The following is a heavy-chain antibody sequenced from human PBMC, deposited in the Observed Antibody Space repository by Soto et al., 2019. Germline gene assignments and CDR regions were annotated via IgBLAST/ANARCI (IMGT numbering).Heavy chain of an antibody. CDR3: AKEGDIVPTMHYYFDY. Sequence: EVQLLESGGGLVQPGGSLRLSCAASGFTFSSYAMNWVRQAPGKGLEWVSGISASGSSIYYADSVKGRFTISRDNSKNTLYLQVNTLRAEDTAFYYCAKEGDIVPTMHYYFDYWGQGTLVTVSS. D-gene: IGHD5-12*01. J-gene: IGHJ4*02. V-gene: IGHV3-23*01. CDR1: GFTFSSYA. CDR2: ISASGSSI.